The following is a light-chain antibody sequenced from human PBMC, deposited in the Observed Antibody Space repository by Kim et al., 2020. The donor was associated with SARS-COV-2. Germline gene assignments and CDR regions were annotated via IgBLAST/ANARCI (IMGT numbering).Light chain of an antibody. J-gene: IGLJ2*01. V-gene: IGLV3-21*04. CDR1: NIRSKS. Sequence: SYELTQPPSVSVAPGETARMTCGGNNIRSKSVHWYQQKPGQAPVLVIYYDTDRPSGIPERFSGSNSENTATLTISRVVAGDEADYYCQVWDMSSYHVAFG. CDR2: YDT. CDR3: QVWDMSSYHVA.